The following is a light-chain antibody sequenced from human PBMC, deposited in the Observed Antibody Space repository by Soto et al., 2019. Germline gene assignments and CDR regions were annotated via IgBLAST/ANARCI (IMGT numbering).Light chain of an antibody. V-gene: IGLV2-23*01. CDR3: CSYAGRSTPYA. Sequence: QSVLTQPASVSGSPGQSITISCTGTSSDVGSYKFVSWYQHHPGKAPKLMIYEGSKRPSGVSNRFSGSKSGNTASLTISGLQAEDEADYYCCSYAGRSTPYAFGTGTKVTVL. J-gene: IGLJ1*01. CDR1: SSDVGSYKF. CDR2: EGS.